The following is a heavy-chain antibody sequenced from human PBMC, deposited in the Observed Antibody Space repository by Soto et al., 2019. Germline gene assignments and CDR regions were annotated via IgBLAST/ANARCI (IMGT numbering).Heavy chain of an antibody. J-gene: IGHJ6*02. CDR3: ASLNNWSSGDGRIDV. CDR1: GGTFNTYT. V-gene: IGHV1-69*01. D-gene: IGHD1-26*01. CDR2: IMPLYAKP. Sequence: QVQLVQSGDEVKKPGSSVKVSCKASGGTFNTYTISWVRQVPGQGLEWLGGIMPLYAKPTYAHPFLGRLTIASDEHTSTVYMELSSLRSEATALYYCASLNNWSSGDGRIDVLGRGTAVSVSS.